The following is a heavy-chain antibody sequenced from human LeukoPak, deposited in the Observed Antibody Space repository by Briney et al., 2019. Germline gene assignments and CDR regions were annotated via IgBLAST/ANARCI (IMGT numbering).Heavy chain of an antibody. CDR3: ARTARVFDY. CDR1: DDSITSVY. Sequence: SETLSLTCTVSDDSITSVYWSWIRQPPGKGLEVIGYTYVGGDTNYNPSLKSRVTMSLDTSKQQVSLKMTSVTAADTAVYYCARTARVFDYWGPGILVTVSS. CDR2: TYVGGDT. D-gene: IGHD5-18*01. J-gene: IGHJ4*02. V-gene: IGHV4-4*09.